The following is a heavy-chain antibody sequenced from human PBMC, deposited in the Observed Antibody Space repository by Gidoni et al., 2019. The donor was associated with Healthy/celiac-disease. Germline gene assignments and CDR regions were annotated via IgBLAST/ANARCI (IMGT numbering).Heavy chain of an antibody. J-gene: IGHJ3*02. D-gene: IGHD6-19*01. CDR1: GFTFSSYW. Sequence: ESGGGLVQPGGSLRLSCAASGFTFSSYWMHWVRQAPGKGLVWVSRITSGGSSTSYADSVEGRFTISRDNAKNTLYLQMNILRAEDTAVYYCARDNGYSSGWYGDAFDIWGQGTMVTVSS. CDR2: ITSGGSST. CDR3: ARDNGYSSGWYGDAFDI. V-gene: IGHV3-74*01.